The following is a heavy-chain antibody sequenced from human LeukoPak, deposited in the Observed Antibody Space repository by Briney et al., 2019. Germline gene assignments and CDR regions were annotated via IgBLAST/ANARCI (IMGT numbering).Heavy chain of an antibody. J-gene: IGHJ4*02. CDR2: LYSGGST. D-gene: IGHD2-2*01. Sequence: GGSLRLSCAASGFTVSSNYMSWVRQAPGKGLEWVSVLYSGGSTYYADSVKGRFTISRDNSKNTLYLQMNSLRAEDTAVYYCASGARRTSCLDYWGQGTLVTVSS. CDR3: ASGARRTSCLDY. V-gene: IGHV3-53*01. CDR1: GFTVSSNY.